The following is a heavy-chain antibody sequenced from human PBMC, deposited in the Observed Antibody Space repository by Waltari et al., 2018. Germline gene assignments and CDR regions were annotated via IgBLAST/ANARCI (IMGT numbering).Heavy chain of an antibody. V-gene: IGHV4-34*01. J-gene: IGHJ6*03. CDR1: GGSFSGYY. D-gene: IGHD6-13*01. Sequence: QVQLQQWGAGLLKPSETLSLTCAVYGGSFSGYYWSWIRQPPGKGLAWIGEINHSGSTNYNPSLKSRVTISVDTSKNQFSLKLSSVTAADTAVYYCARGSSWYRAHYMDVWGKGTTVTVSS. CDR2: INHSGST. CDR3: ARGSSWYRAHYMDV.